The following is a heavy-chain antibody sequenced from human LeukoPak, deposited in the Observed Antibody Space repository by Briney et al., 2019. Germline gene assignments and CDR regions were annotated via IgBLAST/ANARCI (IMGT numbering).Heavy chain of an antibody. CDR2: INPSGGST. CDR1: GYTFTSYY. Sequence: GASVKVSCKASGYTFTSYYMHWVRQAPGQGLEWMGIINPSGGSTSYAQKFQGRVTMTRDMSTSTVYMELSSLRSEDTAVYYCALIFRDYAFDYWGQGTLVTVSS. CDR3: ALIFRDYAFDY. J-gene: IGHJ4*02. D-gene: IGHD3/OR15-3a*01. V-gene: IGHV1-46*01.